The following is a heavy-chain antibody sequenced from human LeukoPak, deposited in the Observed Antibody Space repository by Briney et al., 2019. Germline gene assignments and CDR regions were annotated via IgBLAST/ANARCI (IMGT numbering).Heavy chain of an antibody. J-gene: IGHJ1*01. Sequence: ASVKVSCKASGYTFTSYDINWVRQATGQGLEWMGWMNPNSGNTGYAQKFQGRVTMTRNTSISTAYMELSSLRSEDTAVYYCARDRVAVAAAAEYFQHWGQGTLVTVSS. D-gene: IGHD6-19*01. CDR2: MNPNSGNT. CDR1: GYTFTSYD. V-gene: IGHV1-8*01. CDR3: ARDRVAVAAAAEYFQH.